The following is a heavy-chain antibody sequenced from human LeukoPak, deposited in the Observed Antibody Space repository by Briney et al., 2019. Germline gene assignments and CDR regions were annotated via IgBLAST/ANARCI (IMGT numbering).Heavy chain of an antibody. CDR2: INTDGSST. CDR3: TRSDCSSNSCYRPNDY. CDR1: GFTFSSYS. Sequence: GGSLRLSCAASGFTFSSYSMNWVRQAPGKGLVWVSRINTDGSSTIYADSVKGRFTISRDNAKNTLYLQMNSLRAEDTAVYYCTRSDCSSNSCYRPNDYWGQGTLVTVSS. D-gene: IGHD2-2*01. J-gene: IGHJ4*02. V-gene: IGHV3-74*01.